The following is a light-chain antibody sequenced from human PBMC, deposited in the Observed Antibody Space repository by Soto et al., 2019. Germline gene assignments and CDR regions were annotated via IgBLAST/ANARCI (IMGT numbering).Light chain of an antibody. CDR1: GSDVASYDY. V-gene: IGLV2-8*01. Sequence: QSVLTQPPSASGSPGQSVTISCTGTGSDVASYDYVSWYQQHPGKAPKLIIYEFTKRPSGVPDRFSASKSGTTASLTVSGLQAEDEADYYCSSYADTNNLVFGGGTKLTVL. J-gene: IGLJ2*01. CDR3: SSYADTNNLV. CDR2: EFT.